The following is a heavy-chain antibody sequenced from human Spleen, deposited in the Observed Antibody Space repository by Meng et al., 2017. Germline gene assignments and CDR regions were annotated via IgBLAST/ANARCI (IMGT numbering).Heavy chain of an antibody. V-gene: IGHV3-23*04. CDR2: ISGGGDNT. Sequence: EVHFVVCGGGFVKPGGSLRLSCAGSGFTLSSHAMDWVRQAPGKGLEWVSAISGGGDNTYYADSVKGRFTISRDNSKNTLYLQMNSLRAEDTAVYYCAELSDRFRAYWGQGTLVTVSS. D-gene: IGHD3-10*01. CDR3: AELSDRFRAY. J-gene: IGHJ4*02. CDR1: GFTLSSHA.